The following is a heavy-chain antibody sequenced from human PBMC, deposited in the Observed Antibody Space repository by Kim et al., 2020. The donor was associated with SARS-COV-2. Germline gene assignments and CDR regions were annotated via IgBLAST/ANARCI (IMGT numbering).Heavy chain of an antibody. CDR3: ARDLRRYYDSSGYYPD. D-gene: IGHD3-22*01. Sequence: GGSLRLSCAASGFTVSSNYMSWVRQAPGKGLEWVSVIYSGGSTYYADSVKGRFTISRDNSKNTLYLQMNSLRAEDTAVYYCARDLRRYYDSSGYYPDWGQGTLVTVSS. V-gene: IGHV3-53*01. CDR2: IYSGGST. CDR1: GFTVSSNY. J-gene: IGHJ4*02.